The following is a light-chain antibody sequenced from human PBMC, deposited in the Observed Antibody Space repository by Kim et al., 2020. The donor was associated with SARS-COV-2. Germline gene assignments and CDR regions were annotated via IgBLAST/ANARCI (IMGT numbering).Light chain of an antibody. CDR2: KAS. J-gene: IGKJ2*01. CDR3: QQYNTYPS. Sequence: DIQMTQSPSTLSASVGDRVIITCRASEFISSWLAWYQQKPGKAPKLLIYKASSLESGVPSRFSGSGSGSEFTLTISGLQPEDLATYYCQQYNTYPSIGQGTKLEI. V-gene: IGKV1-5*03. CDR1: EFISSW.